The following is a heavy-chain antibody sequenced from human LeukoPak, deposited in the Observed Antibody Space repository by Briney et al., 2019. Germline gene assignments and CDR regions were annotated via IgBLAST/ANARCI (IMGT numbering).Heavy chain of an antibody. CDR3: AREYCSGGSCNSAGDY. CDR2: ISSSGSTI. D-gene: IGHD2-15*01. CDR1: GFTFSDYY. Sequence: GGSLRLSCAASGFTFSDYYMSWIRQAPGKGLEWVSYISSSGSTIYYADSVKGRFTISRDNAKNSLYLQMNSLRAEDTAVYYCAREYCSGGSCNSAGDYWGQGTLVTVSS. V-gene: IGHV3-11*01. J-gene: IGHJ4*02.